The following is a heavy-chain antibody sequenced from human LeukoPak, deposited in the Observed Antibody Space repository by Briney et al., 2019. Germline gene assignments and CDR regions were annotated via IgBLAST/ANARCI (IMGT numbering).Heavy chain of an antibody. J-gene: IGHJ3*02. Sequence: SETLSLTCTASGGSISSYYWSWIRQPAGKGLEWIGRIYTSGSTNYNPSLKSRVTMSVDTSKNQFSLKLRSVTAADTAVYYCARLFTPPNAFDIWGQGTMVTVSS. CDR1: GGSISSYY. CDR2: IYTSGST. D-gene: IGHD3-3*01. CDR3: ARLFTPPNAFDI. V-gene: IGHV4-4*07.